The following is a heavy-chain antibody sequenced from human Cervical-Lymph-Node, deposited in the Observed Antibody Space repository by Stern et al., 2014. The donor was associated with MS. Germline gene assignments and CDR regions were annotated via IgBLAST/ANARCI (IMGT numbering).Heavy chain of an antibody. CDR2: ISWNSGTI. CDR3: AKDRRLRDYGPNYGVDV. V-gene: IGHV3-9*01. CDR1: GFPFDDFA. Sequence: EVQLVESGGGLVQPGRSLRLSCAASGFPFDDFAMHWVRQAPGKGLEWGSGISWNSGTIGYADSVKGRFTISRDNAKNSLSLQMNSLRADDTALYYCAKDRRLRDYGPNYGVDVWGQGTTVTVSS. J-gene: IGHJ6*02. D-gene: IGHD4-17*01.